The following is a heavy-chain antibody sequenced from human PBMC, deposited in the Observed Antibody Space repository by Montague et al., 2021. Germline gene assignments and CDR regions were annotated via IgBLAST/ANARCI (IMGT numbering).Heavy chain of an antibody. CDR2: TYYRSTWYT. CDR1: GDSVSNNHAA. V-gene: IGHV6-1*01. CDR3: AREGVGDLLFSFDS. J-gene: IGHJ4*02. D-gene: IGHD3-10*01. Sequence: CAISGDSVSNNHAAWNWIRESPSRGLEWLGRTYYRSTWYTDYAVSVKGRIAINPDTSKNQSSLQLNSVTPEDTAVYYCAREGVGDLLFSFDSWGQGTLVTVSS.